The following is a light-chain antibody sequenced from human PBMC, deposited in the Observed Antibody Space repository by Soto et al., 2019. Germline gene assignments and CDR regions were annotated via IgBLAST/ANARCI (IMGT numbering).Light chain of an antibody. CDR2: AAS. CDR1: QSISSY. Sequence: DIQMTQSPSSLSASVGDRATIPWRASQSISSYLNWYQQKPGKAPKFLIFAASSLQSWVPSRFSGSGSGTDFTLTISSLQPEDFATYYCQQSYSSPWTFGQGTKVDIK. J-gene: IGKJ1*01. CDR3: QQSYSSPWT. V-gene: IGKV1-39*01.